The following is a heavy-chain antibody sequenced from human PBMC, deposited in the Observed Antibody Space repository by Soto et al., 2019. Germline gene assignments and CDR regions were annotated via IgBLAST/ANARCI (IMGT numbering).Heavy chain of an antibody. CDR2: IYWDDDK. J-gene: IGHJ4*02. V-gene: IGHV2-5*02. CDR1: GFSLSTSGVG. CDR3: AHSYCSSSSCYSGVLDY. D-gene: IGHD2-15*01. Sequence: QITLKESGPTLVKPTQTLTLTCTFSGFSLSTSGVGVGWIRQPPGKALEWLALIYWDDDKRYSPSLKSRLTITKDTSKNQVVRTMTNMDPVDTATYYCAHSYCSSSSCYSGVLDYWGQGTLVTVSS.